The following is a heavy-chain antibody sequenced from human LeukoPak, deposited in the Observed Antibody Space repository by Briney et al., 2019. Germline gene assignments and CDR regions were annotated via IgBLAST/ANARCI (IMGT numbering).Heavy chain of an antibody. V-gene: IGHV1-2*02. CDR1: GYTFTGYY. D-gene: IGHD5-18*01. J-gene: IGHJ4*02. CDR3: ARDHRNRIQLWFN. CDR2: INPNSGGT. Sequence: ASVKVSCKASGYTFTGYYMHWVRQAPGQGLEWMGWINPNSGGTNYAQKFQGRVTMTRDTSISTAYMELSRLRSDDTAVYYCARDHRNRIQLWFNWGQGTLVTASS.